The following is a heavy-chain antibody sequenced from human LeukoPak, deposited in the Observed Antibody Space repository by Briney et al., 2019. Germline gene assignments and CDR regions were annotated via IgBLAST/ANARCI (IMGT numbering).Heavy chain of an antibody. CDR1: GFTFSSYG. D-gene: IGHD3-22*01. J-gene: IGHJ4*02. V-gene: IGHV3-33*06. CDR2: IWYDGSNK. CDR3: AKDISGYYSFDY. Sequence: PGGSLRLSCAASGFTFSSYGMHWVRQAPGKGLEWAAVIWYDGSNKYYADSVKGRFTISRDNSKNTLYLQMNSLRAEDTAVYYCAKDISGYYSFDYWGQGNLVTVSS.